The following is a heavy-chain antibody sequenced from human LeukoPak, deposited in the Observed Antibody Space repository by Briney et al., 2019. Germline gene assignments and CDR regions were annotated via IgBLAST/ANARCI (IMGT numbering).Heavy chain of an antibody. CDR1: GFTVSNIY. V-gene: IGHV3-53*01. J-gene: IGHJ4*02. CDR2: IGSDYKT. D-gene: IGHD7-27*01. CDR3: AKVLGPPYYFDY. Sequence: PGGSLRLSCAASGFTVSNIYMSWVRQAPGKGLEWVSSIGSDYKTHYSESVKGRFAISRDNSQSTVFLQMNSLRAEDTALYYCAKVLGPPYYFDYWGQGTLVTVS.